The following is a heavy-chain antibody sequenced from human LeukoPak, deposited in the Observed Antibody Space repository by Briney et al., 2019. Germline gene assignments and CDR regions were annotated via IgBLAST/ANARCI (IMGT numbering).Heavy chain of an antibody. J-gene: IGHJ6*03. D-gene: IGHD3-3*01. Sequence: SKTLSLTCTVSGGSISSYYWSWIRQPAGKGLEWIGRIYTSGSTNYNPSLKSRVTMSVDTSKNQFSLKLSSVTAADTAVYYCARVSHLYDFWSGYSYYYMDVWGKGTTVTVSS. V-gene: IGHV4-4*07. CDR3: ARVSHLYDFWSGYSYYYMDV. CDR1: GGSISSYY. CDR2: IYTSGST.